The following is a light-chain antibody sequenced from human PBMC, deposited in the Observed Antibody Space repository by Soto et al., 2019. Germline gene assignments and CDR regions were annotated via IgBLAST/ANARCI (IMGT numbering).Light chain of an antibody. CDR3: GSYSRSSSLEV. Sequence: QSALTQPASVSGSPGQSITISCTGTTSDVGGYNYVSWYQQHPGKAPKLMIYEVSNQPSGVSNRFSGSKSGNTASLTISGLQADDEADYYCGSYSRSSSLEVFGTGTKLTVL. CDR1: TSDVGGYNY. J-gene: IGLJ1*01. CDR2: EVS. V-gene: IGLV2-14*01.